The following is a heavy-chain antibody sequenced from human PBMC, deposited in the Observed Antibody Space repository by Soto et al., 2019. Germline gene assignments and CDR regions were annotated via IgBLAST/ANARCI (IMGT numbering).Heavy chain of an antibody. CDR1: GGTFNSYT. Sequence: QVQLVQSGAEVKKPGSSVKVSCKASGGTFNSYTINWVRQAPGQGLEWMGRIIPILGIANYVQKFQDRVTITADKSTSTAFMELSSLRSEDTAVYYCASGVRVVAVAESEILAWGQGTLVTVSS. CDR2: IIPILGIA. D-gene: IGHD2-15*01. CDR3: ASGVRVVAVAESEILA. J-gene: IGHJ5*02. V-gene: IGHV1-69*02.